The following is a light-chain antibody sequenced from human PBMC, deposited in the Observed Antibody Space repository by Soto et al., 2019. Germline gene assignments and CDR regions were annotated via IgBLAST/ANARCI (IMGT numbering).Light chain of an antibody. V-gene: IGKV1-39*01. CDR2: VAS. J-gene: IGKJ1*01. Sequence: DIQMTQSPSTLSAYVGDRVSITCRASHSISSWLAWYQQKPGKAPNLLIYVASTLQSGVPSRFSGSGSGTDFTLTISSLQPEDFATYYCQQSYTMPRTFGQGTKVDIK. CDR1: HSISSW. CDR3: QQSYTMPRT.